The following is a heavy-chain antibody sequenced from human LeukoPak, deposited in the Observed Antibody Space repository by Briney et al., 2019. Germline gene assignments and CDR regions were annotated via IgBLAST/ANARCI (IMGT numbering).Heavy chain of an antibody. CDR1: GFTFSSYE. D-gene: IGHD3-10*01. CDR3: SRGRITMVRGVIIKSYFDY. V-gene: IGHV3-48*03. J-gene: IGHJ4*02. CDR2: ISSSGSTI. Sequence: GGSLRLSCAASGFTFSSYEMNWVRQAPGKGLEWVSYISSSGSTIYYADSVKGRFTISRDNAKNSLYLQMNSLRAEDTAVYYCSRGRITMVRGVIIKSYFDYWGQGTLVTVSS.